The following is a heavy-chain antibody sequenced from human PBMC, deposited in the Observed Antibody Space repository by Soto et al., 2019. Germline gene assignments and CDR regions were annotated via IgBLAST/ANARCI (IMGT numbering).Heavy chain of an antibody. D-gene: IGHD7-27*01. J-gene: IGHJ4*02. V-gene: IGHV1-3*01. CDR3: ARDTGDGTFDF. CDR1: GYTFSSYA. Sequence: ASAKVSCKASGYTFSSYAMHWVRQAPGQRLEWMGWINAGYGNTKSSQKFQDRVTISRDTSASTAYMELTSLRSEDTAVYYCARDTGDGTFDFWGQGTLVTVSS. CDR2: INAGYGNT.